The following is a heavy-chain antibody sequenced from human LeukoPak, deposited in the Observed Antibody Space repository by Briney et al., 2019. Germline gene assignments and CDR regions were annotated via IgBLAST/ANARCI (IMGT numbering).Heavy chain of an antibody. CDR2: ISSSSSYI. D-gene: IGHD4-17*01. Sequence: PGGSLRLSCAASGFTFSSYNMNWVRQAPGKGLEWVSSISSSSSYIYYADSVKGRFTISRDNAKNSLYLQMNSLRAEDTAVYYCVRAMYGEPYYFDYWGQGTLVTVSS. J-gene: IGHJ4*02. CDR3: VRAMYGEPYYFDY. V-gene: IGHV3-21*01. CDR1: GFTFSSYN.